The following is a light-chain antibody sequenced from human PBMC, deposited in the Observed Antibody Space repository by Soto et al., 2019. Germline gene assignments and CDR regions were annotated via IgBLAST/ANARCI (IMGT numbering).Light chain of an antibody. CDR1: SSNIGAGYD. Sequence: QDALRQPPSVSGAPGQRVTISCTGSSSNIGAGYDVHWYQQLPGTAPKLLIYGNSNRPSGVPDRFSGSKSGTSASLAITGLQAEDEADYYCQSYDSSLSEVFGTGTKVTVL. J-gene: IGLJ1*01. CDR2: GNS. V-gene: IGLV1-40*01. CDR3: QSYDSSLSEV.